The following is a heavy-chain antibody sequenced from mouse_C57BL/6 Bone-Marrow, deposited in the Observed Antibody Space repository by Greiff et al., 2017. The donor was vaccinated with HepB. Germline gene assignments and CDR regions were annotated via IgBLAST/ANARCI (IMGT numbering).Heavy chain of an antibody. CDR1: GYTFTSYW. Sequence: QVQLQQPGAELVMPGASVKLSCKASGYTFTSYWMHWVKQRPGQGLEWIGEIDPSDSYTNYNQKFKGKSTLTVDKSSSTAYMQLSSLTSEDSAVYYCAREAYDYDGFAYWGQGTLVTVSA. CDR2: IDPSDSYT. J-gene: IGHJ3*01. CDR3: AREAYDYDGFAY. V-gene: IGHV1-69*01. D-gene: IGHD2-4*01.